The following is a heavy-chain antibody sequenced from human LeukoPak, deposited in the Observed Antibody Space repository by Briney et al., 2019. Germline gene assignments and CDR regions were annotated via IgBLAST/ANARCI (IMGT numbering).Heavy chain of an antibody. Sequence: GGSLRLSCAASGFAFSSYAVHWVRQAPGKGLECVAVISHDGSKKYYADFVKGRFTISRDNSKNTLYLHMNSLIPEDTAVYFCAKDWKFYYVSGSFFPDNWGQGTLVTVSS. V-gene: IGHV3-30-3*01. J-gene: IGHJ4*02. CDR1: GFAFSSYA. CDR3: AKDWKFYYVSGSFFPDN. CDR2: ISHDGSKK. D-gene: IGHD3-10*01.